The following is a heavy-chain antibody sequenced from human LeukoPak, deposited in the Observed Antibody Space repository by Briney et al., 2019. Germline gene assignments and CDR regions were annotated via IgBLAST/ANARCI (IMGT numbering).Heavy chain of an antibody. J-gene: IGHJ4*02. CDR1: GYTFTTYA. CDR3: ARGKYSYGSLVDY. Sequence: ASVKVSCKASGYTFTTYAMHWVRQAPGQRLEWMGWINAGNDNTKYSQEFQGRVTITRDTSASTAYMELSSLRSEDMAVYYCARGKYSYGSLVDYWGQGTLVTVSS. D-gene: IGHD5-18*01. V-gene: IGHV1-3*03. CDR2: INAGNDNT.